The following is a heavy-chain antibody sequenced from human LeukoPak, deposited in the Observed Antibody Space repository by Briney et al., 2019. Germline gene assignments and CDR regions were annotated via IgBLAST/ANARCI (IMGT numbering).Heavy chain of an antibody. V-gene: IGHV4-4*02. J-gene: IGHJ6*03. Sequence: PGGSLRLSCAASGFTFSSYGMSWVRQPPGKGLEWIGEIYHSGSTNYNPSLKSRVTISVDKSKNQFSLRLNSMTAADTAVYYCARAGTSRYDFWSGYSDYYYYYMDVWGKGTTVTVSS. CDR3: ARAGTSRYDFWSGYSDYYYYYMDV. CDR1: GFTFSSYGM. D-gene: IGHD3-3*01. CDR2: IYHSGST.